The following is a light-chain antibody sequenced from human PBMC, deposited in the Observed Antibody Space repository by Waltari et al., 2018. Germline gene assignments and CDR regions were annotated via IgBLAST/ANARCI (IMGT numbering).Light chain of an antibody. CDR3: TSYTSSHSLV. CDR1: SRDVGGYDW. V-gene: IGLV2-14*03. CDR2: DVS. Sequence: QSALTQPASVSGSPGQSITISCTGTSRDVGGYDWVSWYQQHPAKAPKVVILDVSYRPSGSSNRFSGSKAGNTASLTISGLQAGAEADYYCTSYTSSHSLVFGTGTKVTVL. J-gene: IGLJ1*01.